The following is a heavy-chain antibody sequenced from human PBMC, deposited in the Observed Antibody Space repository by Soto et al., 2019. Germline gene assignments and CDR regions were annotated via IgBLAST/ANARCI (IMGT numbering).Heavy chain of an antibody. V-gene: IGHV1-3*01. CDR2: INAGNGNT. Sequence: GPSLKFSFKASGSTFTSYAMHWVRQAPGQRLEWMGWINAGNGNTKYSQKFQGRVTITRDTSASTAYMELSSLRSEDTAVYYCARDHYYDSSGPLDYWGQGTLVTVSS. CDR3: ARDHYYDSSGPLDY. D-gene: IGHD3-22*01. CDR1: GSTFTSYA. J-gene: IGHJ4*02.